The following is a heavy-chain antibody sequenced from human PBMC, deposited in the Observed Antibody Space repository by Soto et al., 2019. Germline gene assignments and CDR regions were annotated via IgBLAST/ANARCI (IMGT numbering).Heavy chain of an antibody. J-gene: IGHJ6*03. Sequence: QVQLQESGPGLVKPSETLSLTCTVSGGSISSYYWSWIRQPPGKGLEWIGYIYYSGSTNYNPSLKSRVTISVDTSKNQFSLKLSSVTAADTAVYYCARLRWDYYYYMDVWGKGTTVTVSS. CDR2: IYYSGST. CDR3: ARLRWDYYYYMDV. CDR1: GGSISSYY. V-gene: IGHV4-59*08.